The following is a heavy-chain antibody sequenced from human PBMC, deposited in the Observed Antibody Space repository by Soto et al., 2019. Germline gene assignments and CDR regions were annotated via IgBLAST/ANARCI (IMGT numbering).Heavy chain of an antibody. D-gene: IGHD4-4*01. CDR3: ARDPATTRECSCDP. V-gene: IGHV4-39*02. CDR1: GGSISSSSYY. CDR2: IYYSGST. J-gene: IGHJ5*02. Sequence: PXATLSLTFTVSGGSISSSSYYWGGIRQPPGKGLEWIGSIYYSGSTYYNPSLKSRVTISVDTSKNQFSLKLSSVTAADTAVYYCARDPATTRECSCDPWGQGNLVTFAS.